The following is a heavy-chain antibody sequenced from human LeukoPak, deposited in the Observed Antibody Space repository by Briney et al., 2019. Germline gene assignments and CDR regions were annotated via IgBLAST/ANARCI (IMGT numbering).Heavy chain of an antibody. CDR1: GFAFATFS. D-gene: IGHD4/OR15-4a*01. CDR2: INGEGGSI. CDR3: ARMADYGRSGFYGYLPY. J-gene: IGHJ1*01. Sequence: GGSLRLSCAASGFAFATFSMHWVRHAPGKGLEWLSRINGEGGSINYADSVKGRFTISRDNAKNTLYLHIDSLRVEDTAVYYCARMADYGRSGFYGYLPYWGQGTLVTVSS. V-gene: IGHV3-74*01.